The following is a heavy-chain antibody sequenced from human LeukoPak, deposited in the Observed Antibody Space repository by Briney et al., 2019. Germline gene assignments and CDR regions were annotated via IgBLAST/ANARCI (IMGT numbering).Heavy chain of an antibody. J-gene: IGHJ4*02. CDR3: VTLWSASYVY. CDR1: GFTFSNYD. D-gene: IGHD3-3*01. CDR2: ICTAGDT. Sequence: GGSLRLSCAVSGFTFSNYDMHWVRQGSGKSLEWVSAICTAGDTYYAASVKGRFTISRENAKNSLYLHMNSLRVGDTAVYYCVTLWSASYVYWGQGTLVTVSS. V-gene: IGHV3-13*01.